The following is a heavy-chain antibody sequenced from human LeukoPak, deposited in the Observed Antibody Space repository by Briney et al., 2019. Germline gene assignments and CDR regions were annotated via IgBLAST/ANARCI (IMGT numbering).Heavy chain of an antibody. J-gene: IGHJ3*02. Sequence: ASVKVSCKASGYTFTSYGISWVRQAPGQGLEWMGWISAYNGNTNYAQKLQGRVTMTTDTSTSTAYMELRSLRSDDTAVYYCARDRRGVGAKAFDIWGQGTMVTVSS. D-gene: IGHD3-10*01. CDR3: ARDRRGVGAKAFDI. CDR1: GYTFTSYG. V-gene: IGHV1-18*01. CDR2: ISAYNGNT.